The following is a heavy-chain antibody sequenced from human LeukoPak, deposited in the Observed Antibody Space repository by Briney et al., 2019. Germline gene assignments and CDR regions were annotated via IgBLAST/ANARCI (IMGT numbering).Heavy chain of an antibody. CDR2: IRYDGSNK. Sequence: SGGSLRLSCAASGFTFSSYEMHWVRQPPGKGLEWVAFIRYDGSNKYYADSVKGRFTISRDNAKNSLYLQMNGLRAEDTAVYYCAELGITMIGGVWGKGTTVTISS. CDR3: AELGITMIGGV. D-gene: IGHD3-10*02. CDR1: GFTFSSYE. J-gene: IGHJ6*04. V-gene: IGHV3-30*02.